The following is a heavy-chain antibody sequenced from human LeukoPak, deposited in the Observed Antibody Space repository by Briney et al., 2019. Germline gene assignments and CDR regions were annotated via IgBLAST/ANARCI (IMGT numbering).Heavy chain of an antibody. J-gene: IGHJ3*02. CDR1: GFSFNGYW. V-gene: IGHV3-7*01. Sequence: GGSLRLSCAASGFSFNGYWMSWVRQAPGKGPEWVAHVKENGNEQYYADSVEGRFTISRDNAKRSLFLQMNNLRVEDTVVYYCARGPGDFDASDIWGQGTMVTVSS. D-gene: IGHD1-26*01. CDR3: ARGPGDFDASDI. CDR2: VKENGNEQ.